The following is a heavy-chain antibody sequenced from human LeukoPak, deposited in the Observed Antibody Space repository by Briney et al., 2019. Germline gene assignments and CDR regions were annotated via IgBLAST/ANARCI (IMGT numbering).Heavy chain of an antibody. D-gene: IGHD5-12*01. CDR2: IGTAGDT. CDR3: ARGYLRYSGYDMGRVFDY. J-gene: IGHJ4*02. CDR1: GFTFSSYD. V-gene: IGHV3-13*01. Sequence: GGSLRLSCAASGFTFSSYDMHWVRQATGKGLEWVSAIGTAGDTYYPGSVKGRFTISRENAKNSLYLQMNSLRAEDTAVYYCARGYLRYSGYDMGRVFDYWGQGTLVTVSS.